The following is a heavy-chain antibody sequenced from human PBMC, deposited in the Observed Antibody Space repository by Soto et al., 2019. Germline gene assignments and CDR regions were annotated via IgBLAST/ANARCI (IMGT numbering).Heavy chain of an antibody. CDR1: GFIFENFG. CDR2: ISGSGFKK. V-gene: IGHV3-23*01. Sequence: PGGSLRLSCAASGFIFENFGMSWVRQAPGKGLEWISSISGSGFKKYYADSVKGRFTISRDNSKNTLYLQMNSLRAEDTAVYYCAKDIAARHYYYYGMDVWGQGTTVTVSS. D-gene: IGHD6-6*01. CDR3: AKDIAARHYYYYGMDV. J-gene: IGHJ6*02.